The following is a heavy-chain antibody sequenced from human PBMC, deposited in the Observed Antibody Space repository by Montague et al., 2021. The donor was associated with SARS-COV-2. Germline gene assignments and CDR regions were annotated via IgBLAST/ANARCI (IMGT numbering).Heavy chain of an antibody. V-gene: IGHV6-1*01. D-gene: IGHD2-15*01. Sequence: CAISGDSVSTNSGTWNWVRLSPSRGLEWLGRTYYRSEWYSDYSASVKSRISISPDTSKNQFSLQLNSVTPEDTAVYYCARAERGSCGDGNCYQYFFNYWGQGTLVTVSS. CDR1: GDSVSTNSGT. CDR2: TYYRSEWYS. CDR3: ARAERGSCGDGNCYQYFFNY. J-gene: IGHJ4*02.